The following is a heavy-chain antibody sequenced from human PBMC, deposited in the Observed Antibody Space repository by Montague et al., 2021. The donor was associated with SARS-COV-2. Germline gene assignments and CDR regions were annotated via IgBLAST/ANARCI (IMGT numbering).Heavy chain of an antibody. D-gene: IGHD6-25*01. J-gene: IGHJ4*02. CDR3: ASHPVGERLLT. Sequence: SETLSLTCAVSGASISNAFWWRWVRQPPGKGLGWIAEIHHSGSSNYNPSLASRVTISVDYSKNQLSLMLSSVTAADTAMYYCASHPVGERLLTWGQGTLVTVSS. V-gene: IGHV4-4*02. CDR2: IHHSGSS. CDR1: GASISNAFW.